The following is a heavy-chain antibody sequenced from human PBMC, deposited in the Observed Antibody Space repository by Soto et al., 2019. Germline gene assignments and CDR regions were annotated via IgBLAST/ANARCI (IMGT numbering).Heavy chain of an antibody. CDR3: ARGQDSTYYDFWSGYCSWFDP. Sequence: PSETLSLTCTVSGGSISSGGYYWSWIRQHPGKGLEWIGYIYYSGSTYYNPSLKSRVTISVDTSKNQFSLKLSSVTAADTAVYYCARGQDSTYYDFWSGYCSWFDPWGQGTLVTV. CDR1: GGSISSGGYY. J-gene: IGHJ5*02. V-gene: IGHV4-31*03. CDR2: IYYSGST. D-gene: IGHD3-3*01.